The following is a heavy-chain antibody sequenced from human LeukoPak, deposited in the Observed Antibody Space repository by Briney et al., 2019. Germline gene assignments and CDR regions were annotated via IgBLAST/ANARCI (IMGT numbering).Heavy chain of an antibody. CDR3: ATLSSGWYDDY. CDR1: GFTFTYFG. D-gene: IGHD6-19*01. Sequence: PGGSLRLSCAASGFTFTYFGMHWVRQAPGKGLEWVAFIRFDGSDKYYADSVKGRFTTSRDNSNNILYLQMNNLRAEDTAVYYCATLSSGWYDDYWGQGTLVTVSS. CDR2: IRFDGSDK. J-gene: IGHJ4*02. V-gene: IGHV3-30*02.